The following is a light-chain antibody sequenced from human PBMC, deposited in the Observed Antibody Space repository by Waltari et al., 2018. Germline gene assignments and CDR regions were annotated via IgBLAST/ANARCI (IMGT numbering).Light chain of an antibody. V-gene: IGLV2-14*03. CDR2: DVT. J-gene: IGLJ3*02. CDR1: SRYVGSFAN. CDR3: SSYRGSFTLV. Sequence: QSALTQPASVSGSPGQSSTISCTGTSRYVGSFANVYWYQQHPGKAPKLMIYDVTKRPSGVSNRFSGSKSGNTASLTISGLQAEDEADYYCSSYRGSFTLVFGGGTKVTVL.